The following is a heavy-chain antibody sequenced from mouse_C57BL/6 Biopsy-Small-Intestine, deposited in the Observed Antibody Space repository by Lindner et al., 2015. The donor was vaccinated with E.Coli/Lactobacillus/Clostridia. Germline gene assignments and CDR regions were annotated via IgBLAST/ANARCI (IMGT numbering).Heavy chain of an antibody. CDR3: ASYDYDEGFAY. V-gene: IGHV1-55*01. Sequence: VQLQESGAEFVKPGASVKMSCKASGYTFTSYWITWVKQRPGQGLEWIGDIYPGSGSTNYSEKFKSKATLTVDTSSSTAYMQLSSLTSEDSAVYYCASYDYDEGFAYWGQGTLVTVSA. CDR1: GYTFTSYW. CDR2: IYPGSGST. D-gene: IGHD2-4*01. J-gene: IGHJ3*01.